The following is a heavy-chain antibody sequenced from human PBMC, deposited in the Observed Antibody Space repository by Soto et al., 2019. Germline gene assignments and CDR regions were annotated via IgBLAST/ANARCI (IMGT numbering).Heavy chain of an antibody. CDR2: IYWDDDK. V-gene: IGHV2-5*02. J-gene: IGHJ4*02. D-gene: IGHD3-3*01. Sequence: SFPTRVYQPQTVTLTCTFSGFSLSTSGGGVGWIREGPGRALEWLALIYWDDDKRYSPSLKSRLTITKDTSKNQVVPTMTNMDPVDTTTYYRPHPSGAEFLEWLSPSSFDYWGQGTLPTVSS. CDR3: PHPSGAEFLEWLSPSSFDY. CDR1: GFSLSTSGGG.